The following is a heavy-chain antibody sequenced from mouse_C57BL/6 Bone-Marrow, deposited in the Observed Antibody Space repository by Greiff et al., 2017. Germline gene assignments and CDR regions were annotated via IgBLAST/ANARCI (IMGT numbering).Heavy chain of an antibody. CDR3: ARWLLPFDN. CDR2: INPSSGYT. CDR1: GYTFTSHW. Sequence: QVQLQQSGAELAQPGASVKLSCKASGYTFTSHWLHWVKQRPGQGLEWIGYINPSSGYTKYNQKFKDKATLNAEKSYSTAYMQLSSLTYEDSAVYYCARWLLPFDNRGQGTTLTVSS. J-gene: IGHJ2*01. D-gene: IGHD2-3*01. V-gene: IGHV1-7*01.